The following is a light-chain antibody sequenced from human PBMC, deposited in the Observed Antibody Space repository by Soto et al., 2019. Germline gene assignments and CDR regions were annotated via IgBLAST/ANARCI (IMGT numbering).Light chain of an antibody. CDR1: QIVDIN. V-gene: IGKV3-15*01. Sequence: EIKLTQSPATLSVSPGERVTLSCRASQIVDINLAWYQQKPGQAPRLLIYGASTRATDMPGKFSGRGSGTEFTLTISSLQSEDYGVYYCQQYRTWPRTFGQGTKVDIK. CDR2: GAS. CDR3: QQYRTWPRT. J-gene: IGKJ1*01.